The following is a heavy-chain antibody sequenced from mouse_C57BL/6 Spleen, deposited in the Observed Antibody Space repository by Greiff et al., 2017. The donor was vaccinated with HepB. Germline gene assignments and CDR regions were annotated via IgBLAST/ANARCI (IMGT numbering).Heavy chain of an antibody. D-gene: IGHD1-1*01. J-gene: IGHJ4*01. CDR2: IDPNSGGT. Sequence: VQLQQPGAELVKPGASVKLSCKASGYTFPSYWMHWVKQRPGRGLEWMGRIDPNSGGTKYNEKFKSKAKLTVDKPSSTAYMKLSSLTSEVSAVYYCARSEGYYGGNYAMDYWGQGTSVTVSS. CDR3: ARSEGYYGGNYAMDY. CDR1: GYTFPSYW. V-gene: IGHV1-72*01.